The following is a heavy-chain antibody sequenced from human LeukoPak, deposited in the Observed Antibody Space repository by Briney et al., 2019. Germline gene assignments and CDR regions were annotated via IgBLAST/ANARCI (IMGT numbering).Heavy chain of an antibody. CDR2: MYYSGDG. J-gene: IGHJ2*01. V-gene: IGHV4-39*01. CDR1: GGSITNTNYY. D-gene: IGHD5-18*01. CDR3: ATRSGYSSGHVGWYLDL. Sequence: PSETLSLTCNVSGGSITNTNYYWGWVRQPPGKGLEWIASMYYSGDGYYNPSLKSRVTISVDTSKNQFSLKLSSVTAADTGLYYCATRSGYSSGHVGWYLDLWGRGTLVTASS.